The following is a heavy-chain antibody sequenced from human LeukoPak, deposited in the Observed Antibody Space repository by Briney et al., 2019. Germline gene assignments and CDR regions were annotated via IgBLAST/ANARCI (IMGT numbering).Heavy chain of an antibody. D-gene: IGHD2-21*02. CDR3: AKPRGGDSWAFDF. CDR2: ISYDGSNQ. V-gene: IGHV3-30*18. Sequence: GRSLRLSCEASGFTFIGYGMHWVRQAPGNWLEWVAGISYDGSNQYYTDSVKGRFTISRDNSKNTLYLQMNSLRPEDTAVYYCAKPRGGDSWAFDFWGQGAMVTVSS. J-gene: IGHJ3*01. CDR1: GFTFIGYG.